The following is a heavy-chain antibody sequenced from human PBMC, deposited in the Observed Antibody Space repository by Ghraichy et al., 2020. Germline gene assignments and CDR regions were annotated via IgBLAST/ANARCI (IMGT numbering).Heavy chain of an antibody. CDR2: ISAYNGNT. V-gene: IGHV1-18*04. D-gene: IGHD4-23*01. CDR3: ARGHGGNSGSDY. CDR1: GYTFTSYV. J-gene: IGHJ4*02. Sequence: ASVKVSCKASGYTFTSYVISWVLQSPGQGLEWMGWISAYNGNTNYAQQLQGRVTMTTDTSTSTAYMELRSLRSDDTAVDYCARGHGGNSGSDYWGQGTLVTVAS.